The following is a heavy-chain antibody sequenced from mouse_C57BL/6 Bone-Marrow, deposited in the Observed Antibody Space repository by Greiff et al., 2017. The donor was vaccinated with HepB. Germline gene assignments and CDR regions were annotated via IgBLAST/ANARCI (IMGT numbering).Heavy chain of an antibody. CDR1: GFTFSDYG. V-gene: IGHV5-17*01. CDR2: ISSGSSTI. Sequence: EVKVVEAGGGLVKPGGSLKLSCAASGFTFSDYGMHWVRQAPEKGLEWVAYISSGSSTIYYADTVKGRFTISRDNAKNTLFLQMTSLRSEDTAMYYCARGGLPSWFAYWGQGTLVTVSA. J-gene: IGHJ3*01. D-gene: IGHD2-2*01. CDR3: ARGGLPSWFAY.